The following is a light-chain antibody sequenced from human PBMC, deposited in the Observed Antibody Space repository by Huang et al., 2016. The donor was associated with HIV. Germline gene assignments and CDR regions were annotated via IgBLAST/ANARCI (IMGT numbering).Light chain of an antibody. V-gene: IGKV3-15*01. CDR1: QSVSSN. CDR2: CAS. CDR3: QQYNNWWT. Sequence: EIVMTQSPATLSVSPGERATLSCRASQSVSSNLAWYKQKPGQAPRLLIYCASTRATGIPVRFSGSGSGTEFTLTISSLQSEDFAVYYCQQYNNWWTFGQGTKVEIK. J-gene: IGKJ1*01.